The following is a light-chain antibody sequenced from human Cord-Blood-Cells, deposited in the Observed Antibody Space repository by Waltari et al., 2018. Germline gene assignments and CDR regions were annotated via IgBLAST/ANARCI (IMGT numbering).Light chain of an antibody. CDR3: QQYYSTPFT. CDR2: WAS. Sequence: DCVMTPSPYSLVVALGARATITCKSSQRVLYSSNNKNYLAWYQQKPGQPPKLLIYWASTRESGVPDRFSGSGSVTDFTLTISSLQAEDVAVYYCQQYYSTPFTFGPGTKVDIK. CDR1: QRVLYSSNNKNY. V-gene: IGKV4-1*01. J-gene: IGKJ3*01.